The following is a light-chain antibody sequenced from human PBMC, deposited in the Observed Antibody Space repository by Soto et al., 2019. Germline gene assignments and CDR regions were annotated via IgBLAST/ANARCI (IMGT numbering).Light chain of an antibody. CDR3: QHYGTTSAT. V-gene: IGKV3D-15*01. Sequence: MTQSPYSLSAPVGSRGTSTSLASQSISNYLAWYQQKPGQAPRLLIHGASTRATGIPDRFSGSGSGTDFTLTINSLEPEDSAVYFCQHYGTTSATFGQGTKVDIK. CDR2: GAS. J-gene: IGKJ1*01. CDR1: QSISNY.